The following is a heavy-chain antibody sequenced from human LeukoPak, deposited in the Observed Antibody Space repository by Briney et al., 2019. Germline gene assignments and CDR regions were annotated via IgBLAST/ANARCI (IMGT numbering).Heavy chain of an antibody. CDR3: TTDRVLLGFGELLYWFDP. J-gene: IGHJ5*02. Sequence: GGSLTLSCAASGFTFSNAWMSWVRHAPGKGLEWVGRIKSKTDGGTPDYAAPVKGRLTISSADSNNTPYLQMNSLKTEDTAVYYCTTDRVLLGFGELLYWFDPWGQGTLVTVSS. CDR2: IKSKTDGGTP. V-gene: IGHV3-15*01. CDR1: GFTFSNAW. D-gene: IGHD3-10*01.